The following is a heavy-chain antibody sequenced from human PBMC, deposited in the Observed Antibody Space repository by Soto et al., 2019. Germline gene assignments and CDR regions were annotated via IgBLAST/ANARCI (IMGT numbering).Heavy chain of an antibody. CDR3: AKSPPFLEWLRADY. Sequence: QVQLVESGGGVVQPGRSLRLSCAASGFTFSSYGMHWVRQAPGKGLEWVAVISYDGSNKYYADSVKGRFTISRENTKNTLYVQMNSLRAEDTAVYYCAKSPPFLEWLRADYWGQGTLVTVSS. D-gene: IGHD3-3*02. CDR1: GFTFSSYG. J-gene: IGHJ4*02. V-gene: IGHV3-30*18. CDR2: ISYDGSNK.